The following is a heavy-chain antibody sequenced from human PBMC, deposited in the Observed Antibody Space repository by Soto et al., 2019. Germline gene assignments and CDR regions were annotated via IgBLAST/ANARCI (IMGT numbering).Heavy chain of an antibody. J-gene: IGHJ3*02. CDR2: ISGSGGKT. D-gene: IGHD6-19*01. V-gene: IGHV3-23*01. Sequence: GGSLRLSCAASAFTFSSYAMSWVRQAPGKGLEWVSGISGSGGKTYYADVVKGRFTISRDNSKNTLYLQMNSLRAEDAAVYYCAKVEVAGLGAFDIWGQGTMVTVSS. CDR1: AFTFSSYA. CDR3: AKVEVAGLGAFDI.